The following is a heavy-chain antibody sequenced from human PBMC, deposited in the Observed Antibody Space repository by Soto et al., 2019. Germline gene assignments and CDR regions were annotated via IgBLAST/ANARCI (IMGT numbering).Heavy chain of an antibody. V-gene: IGHV4-30-4*01. D-gene: IGHD2-15*01. Sequence: QVQLQESGPGLVKPSQTLSLTCTVSGGSISSGNYYWSWIRQPPGKGLEWIGFISYSGSTYYSTSLKSRVTISVDTSKRQFSLNLSFVTAADTAVYYGATMGTPAAGLCFFDYCGEGSLVTVSS. CDR2: ISYSGST. CDR1: GGSISSGNYY. J-gene: IGHJ4*02. CDR3: ATMGTPAAGLCFFDY.